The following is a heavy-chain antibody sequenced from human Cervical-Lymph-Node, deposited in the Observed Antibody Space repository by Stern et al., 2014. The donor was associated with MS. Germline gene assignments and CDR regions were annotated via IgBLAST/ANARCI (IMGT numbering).Heavy chain of an antibody. CDR2: ISSSSVYI. CDR1: GFTFSSYS. V-gene: IGHV3-21*01. D-gene: IGHD6-13*01. CDR3: ARVWQQLVGDWYFDL. J-gene: IGHJ2*01. Sequence: EVHLVESGGGLVTPGGSLRLSCAASGFTFSSYSMTWVRQAPGKGLEWVSSISSSSVYIYYADSVKGRFTISRDNAKNSLYLQMNSLRAEDTAVYYCARVWQQLVGDWYFDLWGRGTLVTVSS.